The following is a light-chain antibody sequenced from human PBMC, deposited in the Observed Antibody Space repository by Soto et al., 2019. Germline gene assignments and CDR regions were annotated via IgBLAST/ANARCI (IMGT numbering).Light chain of an antibody. CDR2: DVS. CDR3: SSYTTSNTRQIV. CDR1: SSDVGGYNY. V-gene: IGLV2-14*01. Sequence: QSVLTRPASVSGSPGQSITISCTGTSSDVGGYNYASWYQQHPGKAPKFMIYDVSNRPSGVSNRFSGSKSDNTASLTISGLQAEDEADYYCSSYTTSNTRQIVFGTGTKVTVL. J-gene: IGLJ1*01.